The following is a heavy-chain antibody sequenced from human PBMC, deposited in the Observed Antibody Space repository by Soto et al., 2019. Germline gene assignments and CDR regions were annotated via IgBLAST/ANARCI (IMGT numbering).Heavy chain of an antibody. J-gene: IGHJ4*02. Sequence: PGGSLRLSCSASGFTFSNYWMHWVRQGPGKGLVWVARLNIDGSTRNYADSVKGRLTISRDNAKNSLYLQMNSLRAEDTAVYYCARDSPFDDSSAYLDYWGQGTLVTVSS. CDR3: ARDSPFDDSSAYLDY. V-gene: IGHV3-74*01. CDR1: GFTFSNYW. D-gene: IGHD3-22*01. CDR2: LNIDGSTR.